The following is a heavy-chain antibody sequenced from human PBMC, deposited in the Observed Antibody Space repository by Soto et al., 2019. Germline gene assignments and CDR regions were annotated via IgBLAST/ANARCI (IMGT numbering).Heavy chain of an antibody. V-gene: IGHV3-64*01. CDR2: ISNNGAHT. CDR3: ARRGYGSRWPNVYMDV. J-gene: IGHJ6*03. CDR1: GFTFSNYE. D-gene: IGHD6-13*01. Sequence: EARLVESGGGLVQPGGSLRLSCAASGFTFSNYEMHWVRQAPGKGLEYVSGISNNGAHTDYAKSVKGRFTISRDNSENTLYLQMGSLRAEDMAPYYCARRGYGSRWPNVYMDVWGKGTTVTVSS.